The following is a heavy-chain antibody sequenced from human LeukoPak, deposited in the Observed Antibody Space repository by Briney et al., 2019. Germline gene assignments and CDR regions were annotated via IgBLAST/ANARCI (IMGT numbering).Heavy chain of an antibody. CDR2: MYYSGNT. V-gene: IGHV4-59*12. CDR1: GGSISSYY. Sequence: SETLSLTCTVSGGSISSYYWSWIRQPPGKGLEWIGYMYYSGNTNYNPSLKSRVTISVDTSKNQFSLKLSSVTAADTAVYYCARDRANYYRTYYYYGMDVWGQGTTVTVSS. J-gene: IGHJ6*02. D-gene: IGHD3-10*01. CDR3: ARDRANYYRTYYYYGMDV.